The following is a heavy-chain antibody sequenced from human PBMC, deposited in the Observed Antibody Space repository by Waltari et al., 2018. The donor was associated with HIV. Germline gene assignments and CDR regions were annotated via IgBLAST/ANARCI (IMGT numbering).Heavy chain of an antibody. CDR3: ARYSWLLTKDWFVP. CDR1: DGSLSGYY. J-gene: IGHJ5*02. CDR2: VSHSGIT. V-gene: IGHV4-34*02. D-gene: IGHD3-9*01. Sequence: QVQLQQWGAGLLKSSETLSLSCAVYDGSLSGYYWAWIRQPPGKGLEWIGEVSHSGITNYNPVLKTRVTILLDTSKSQVSLKIGLVTAADTGVYFCARYSWLLTKDWFVPWGQGTLVSVSS.